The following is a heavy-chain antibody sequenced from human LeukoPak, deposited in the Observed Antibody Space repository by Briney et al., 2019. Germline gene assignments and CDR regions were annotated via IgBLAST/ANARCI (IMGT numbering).Heavy chain of an antibody. V-gene: IGHV1-18*01. D-gene: IGHD2-8*02. CDR2: ISGYNGKT. Sequence: ASVKVSCKASGYTFNTYGITWVRQAPGQGLEWMGWISGYNGKTKYAQKLQDRVTMTTDTSTTTAYMELRSLTSDDTAVYYCARTAGTRYWYYFDYWGQGTLVTVSS. CDR3: ARTAGTRYWYYFDY. J-gene: IGHJ4*02. CDR1: GYTFNTYG.